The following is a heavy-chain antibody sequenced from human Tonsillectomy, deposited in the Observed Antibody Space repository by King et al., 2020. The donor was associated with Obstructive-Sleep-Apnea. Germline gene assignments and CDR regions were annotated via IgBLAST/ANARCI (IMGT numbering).Heavy chain of an antibody. CDR3: ARDPLLITEAFDI. D-gene: IGHD3-22*01. V-gene: IGHV7-4-1*02. J-gene: IGHJ3*02. CDR2: INTNTGNP. CDR1: GYSFTRYG. Sequence: VQLVQSGSELKKPGASVKVYCKASGYSFTRYGMNWVRQAPGQGLEWIGWINTNTGNPTYAQGFTGRFVFALDTSVSTAYLQFSSLKAEDTAVYYCARDPLLITEAFDIWGQGTMVTVSS.